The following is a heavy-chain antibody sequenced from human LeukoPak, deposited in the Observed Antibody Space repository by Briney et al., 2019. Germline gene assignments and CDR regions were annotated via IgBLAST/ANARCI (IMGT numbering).Heavy chain of an antibody. CDR2: IYYSGTT. J-gene: IGHJ5*02. CDR3: ARRSSSWNNWFDP. CDR1: GGSIDSNS. Sequence: NCSERDSLTCTVSGGSIDSNSWTWIRQPPGKGLEWIGYIYYSGTTNYNPSLKSRVTMSVDMSKNQFSLKLSSVTAADTAVYYCARRSSSWNNWFDPWGQGTLVTVSS. D-gene: IGHD6-13*01. V-gene: IGHV4-59*01.